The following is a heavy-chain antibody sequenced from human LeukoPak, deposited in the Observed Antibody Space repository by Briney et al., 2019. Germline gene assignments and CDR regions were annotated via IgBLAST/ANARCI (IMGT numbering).Heavy chain of an antibody. Sequence: GGSLRLSCAASGFTFNSYWMSWVRQAPGKGLVWVSRINSDGSSTSYADSVKGRFSISRDNAKNTLYLQMNSLRAEDTAVYYCARDPSGRVCDYWGQGTLVTVSS. D-gene: IGHD3-10*01. CDR1: GFTFNSYW. J-gene: IGHJ4*02. CDR2: INSDGSST. V-gene: IGHV3-74*01. CDR3: ARDPSGRVCDY.